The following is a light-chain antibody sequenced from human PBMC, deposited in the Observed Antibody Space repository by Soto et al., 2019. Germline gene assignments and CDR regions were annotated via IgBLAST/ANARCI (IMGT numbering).Light chain of an antibody. CDR3: QLYDSSSYT. V-gene: IGKV3-20*01. CDR1: QSITSSY. CDR2: GAS. Sequence: EIVLTQSPRTLSLSPGERATLSCRASQSITSSYLAWYQQKPGQAPRLLIYGASRRATDIPDRFSGSGSGTDFTLTISRLEPEDFAVYYCQLYDSSSYTFGQGTKLEIK. J-gene: IGKJ2*01.